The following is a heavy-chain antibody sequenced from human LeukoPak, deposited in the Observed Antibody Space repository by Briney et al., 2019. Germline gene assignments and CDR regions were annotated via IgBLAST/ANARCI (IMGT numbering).Heavy chain of an antibody. Sequence: SETLSLTCSVAGGSISTYYWNWIRQTPGKGLEWIGHISYGNTDYNPSLKSRVTISVDTSKNQFSLKLTSVTAADAAVYYCARDKAHSYGRYFDPWGQGALVIVSS. D-gene: IGHD5-18*01. J-gene: IGHJ5*02. CDR3: ARDKAHSYGRYFDP. CDR2: ISYGNT. CDR1: GGSISTYY. V-gene: IGHV4-59*01.